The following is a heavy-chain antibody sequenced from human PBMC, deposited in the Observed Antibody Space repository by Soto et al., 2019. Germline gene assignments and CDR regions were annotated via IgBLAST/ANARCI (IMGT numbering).Heavy chain of an antibody. CDR3: ASRPPGIAVVAATHPYYYYGMDV. D-gene: IGHD2-15*01. CDR1: GGTFSSYA. Sequence: ASVKVSCKASGGTFSSYAISWVRQAPGQGLEWMGGIIPIFGTANYAQKFQGRVTITADKSTSTAYMELSSLRSEDTAVYYCASRPPGIAVVAATHPYYYYGMDVWGQGTTVTVSS. V-gene: IGHV1-69*06. CDR2: IIPIFGTA. J-gene: IGHJ6*02.